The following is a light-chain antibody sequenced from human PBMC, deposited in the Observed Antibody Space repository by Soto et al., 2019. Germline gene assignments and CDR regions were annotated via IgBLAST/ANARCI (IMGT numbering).Light chain of an antibody. CDR3: QQYASLPLT. J-gene: IGKJ4*01. V-gene: IGKV3-20*01. CDR1: QNVYNNF. Sequence: EIVMTQSPATLSVSPGEGATLACRASQNVYNNFLAWYQQKPGQAPRLLIYGASNRATGIPDRFSGSGSGTDFTLTISRLEPEDFAVFYCQQYASLPLTFGGGSKVQIK. CDR2: GAS.